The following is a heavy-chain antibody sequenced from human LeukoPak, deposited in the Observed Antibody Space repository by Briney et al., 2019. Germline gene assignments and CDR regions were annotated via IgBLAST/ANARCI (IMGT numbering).Heavy chain of an antibody. D-gene: IGHD5-18*01. J-gene: IGHJ3*02. CDR2: ISYDGSNK. CDR1: GFTFSSYG. CDR3: AKDSVDTTIFDAFDI. Sequence: GGSLRLSCAASGFTFSSYGIHWVRQAPGKGLEWVAVISYDGSNKYYTDSVKGRFTISRDNSKNTLYLQMNSLRAEDTAVYYCAKDSVDTTIFDAFDIWGQGTMVTVSS. V-gene: IGHV3-30*18.